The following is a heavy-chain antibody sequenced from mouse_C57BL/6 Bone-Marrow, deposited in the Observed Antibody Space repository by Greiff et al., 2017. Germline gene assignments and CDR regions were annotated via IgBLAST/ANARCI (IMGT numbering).Heavy chain of an antibody. CDR2: ISDGGSYT. CDR1: GFTFSSYA. J-gene: IGHJ4*01. Sequence: EVQLVESGGGLVKPGGSLKLSCAASGFTFSSYAMSWVRQTPGKRLEWVATISDGGSYTYYPDNVKGRFTISRDKAKNNLYLQMSHLKSEDTAMYYCARGPAMYYWGQGTSVTVSS. V-gene: IGHV5-4*01. CDR3: ARGPAMYY.